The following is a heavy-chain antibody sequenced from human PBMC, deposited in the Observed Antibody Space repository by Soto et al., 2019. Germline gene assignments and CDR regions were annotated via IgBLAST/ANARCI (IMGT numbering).Heavy chain of an antibody. J-gene: IGHJ2*01. CDR1: GFTFSSYG. CDR3: ARIPQIAVAGTRFGYFDL. D-gene: IGHD6-19*01. V-gene: IGHV3-33*01. CDR2: IWYDGSNK. Sequence: QVQLEESGGGVVQPGRSLRLSCAASGFTFSSYGMHWVRQAPGKGLEWVAVIWYDGSNKYYADSVKGRFTISRDNSKNTLYLQMNSLGAEDTAVYCCARIPQIAVAGTRFGYFDLWGRGTLVTVSS.